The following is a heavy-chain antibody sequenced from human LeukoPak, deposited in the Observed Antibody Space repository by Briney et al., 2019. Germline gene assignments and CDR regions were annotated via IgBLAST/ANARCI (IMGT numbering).Heavy chain of an antibody. J-gene: IGHJ4*02. V-gene: IGHV3-48*03. CDR1: GFTFSSYE. D-gene: IGHD3-9*01. CDR2: ISSSSGTI. CDR3: ARGVDLSTGYHMY. Sequence: AGGSLSLSCAASGFTFSSYEMNWVRQRPGKGLEWVSYISSSSGTIDYADSVKGRFTVSRDNARNSLYLQMNSLRDEDTAVYYCARGVDLSTGYHMYWGQGTLVTVSS.